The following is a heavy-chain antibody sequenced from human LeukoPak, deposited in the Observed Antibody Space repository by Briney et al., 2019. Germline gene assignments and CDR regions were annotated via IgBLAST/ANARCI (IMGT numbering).Heavy chain of an antibody. Sequence: GGSLSLSCAASGFTFSSYSMNWVRQAPGKGLEWVSSISSSSSYIYYADSVKGRFTISRGNAKNSLYLQMNSLRAEDTAVYYCARDPGLGGPLYYFDYWGQGTLVTVSS. CDR3: ARDPGLGGPLYYFDY. V-gene: IGHV3-21*01. J-gene: IGHJ4*02. CDR2: ISSSSSYI. D-gene: IGHD3/OR15-3a*01. CDR1: GFTFSSYS.